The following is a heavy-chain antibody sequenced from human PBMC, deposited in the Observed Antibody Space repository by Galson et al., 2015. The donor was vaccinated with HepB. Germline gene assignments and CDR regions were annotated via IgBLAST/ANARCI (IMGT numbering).Heavy chain of an antibody. J-gene: IGHJ4*02. CDR3: ATGVAVGASFDY. CDR1: GNTFTSYY. CDR2: INPSGSST. D-gene: IGHD1-26*01. Sequence: SVKVSCKASGNTFTSYYMHWVRQAPGQGLVWMGIINPSGSSTNYAQKLQGRVTMTRDTSTSTVYMELSSLRSEDTAVYYCATGVAVGASFDYWGQGTLVTV. V-gene: IGHV1-46*04.